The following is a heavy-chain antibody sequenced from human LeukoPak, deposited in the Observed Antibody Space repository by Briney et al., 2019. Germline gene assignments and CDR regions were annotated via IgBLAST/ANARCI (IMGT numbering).Heavy chain of an antibody. CDR3: ATSFHIVVVTAIRNAFDI. Sequence: PGGSLRLSCAASGFTFSSYAMSWVRQAPGKGLEWVSAISGSGGSTYYADSVKGRFTISGDNSKNTLYLQMNSLRAEDTAVYYCATSFHIVVVTAIRNAFDIWGQGTMVTVSS. D-gene: IGHD2-21*02. J-gene: IGHJ3*02. CDR1: GFTFSSYA. CDR2: ISGSGGST. V-gene: IGHV3-23*01.